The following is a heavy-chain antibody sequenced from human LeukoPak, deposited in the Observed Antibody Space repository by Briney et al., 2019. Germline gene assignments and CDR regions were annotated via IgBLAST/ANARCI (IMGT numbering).Heavy chain of an antibody. Sequence: SQTLSLTRTVSGGSISSGSYYWSWIRQPAGKGLEWIGRIYTSGSTNYNPSLKSRVTISVDTSKNQFSLKLSSVTAADTAVYYCARDRKGRFLEWLPFNYYYYMDVWGKGTTVTVSS. CDR2: IYTSGST. CDR3: ARDRKGRFLEWLPFNYYYYMDV. CDR1: GGSISSGSYY. D-gene: IGHD3-3*01. J-gene: IGHJ6*03. V-gene: IGHV4-61*02.